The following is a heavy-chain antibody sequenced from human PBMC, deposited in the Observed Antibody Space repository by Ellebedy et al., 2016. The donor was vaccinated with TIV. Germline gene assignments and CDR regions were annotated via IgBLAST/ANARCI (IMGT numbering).Heavy chain of an antibody. Sequence: GGSLRLSXAASGFNFNNHWMHWVRQDPGKGLMWVSRINTDGSTTNYADSVKGRFTISRDNAKNSLYLQMSSLRVEDMAVYYCARIGYSSSSNDYWGQGTLVTVSS. CDR2: INTDGSTT. CDR3: ARIGYSSSSNDY. D-gene: IGHD6-6*01. V-gene: IGHV3-74*01. J-gene: IGHJ4*02. CDR1: GFNFNNHW.